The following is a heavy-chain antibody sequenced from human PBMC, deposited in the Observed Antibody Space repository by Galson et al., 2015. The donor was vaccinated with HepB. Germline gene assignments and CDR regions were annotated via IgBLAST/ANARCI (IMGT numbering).Heavy chain of an antibody. D-gene: IGHD2-2*01. CDR3: ARVEAQLLFLKGRYYYHGMDV. J-gene: IGHJ6*02. CDR2: VSYDASNE. CDR1: GFIFSSYA. V-gene: IGHV3-30*04. Sequence: SLRLSCAASGFIFSSYAMHWVRQAPGKGLEWVAVVSYDASNEYYADSVKGRFTISRGNSKNTVYLQMNSLRPEDTAVYYCARVEAQLLFLKGRYYYHGMDVWGQGAPVTVSS.